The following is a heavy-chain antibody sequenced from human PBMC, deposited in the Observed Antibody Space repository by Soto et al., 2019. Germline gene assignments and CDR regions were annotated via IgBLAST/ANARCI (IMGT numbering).Heavy chain of an antibody. CDR3: ERWYNWNYEDPYSMDV. D-gene: IGHD1-7*01. J-gene: IGHJ6*02. Sequence: QVQLQQWGAGLLKPSETLSLTCAVYGGSFSGYYWSWIRQPPGKGLEWIGEINHSGSTNYNPALKSRATRSVDASKNQFSLKLSSVSAPDTAVYYCERWYNWNYEDPYSMDVWVQGTTVTDSS. V-gene: IGHV4-34*01. CDR1: GGSFSGYY. CDR2: INHSGST.